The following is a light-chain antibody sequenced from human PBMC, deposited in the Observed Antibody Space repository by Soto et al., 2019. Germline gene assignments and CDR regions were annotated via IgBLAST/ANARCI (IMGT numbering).Light chain of an antibody. Sequence: DIQLTQSPSFLSASVGDRVTITCRASQGISSYLAWYQQKPGKAPTLLIYGASSLQSGVPSRFSGSGSGTDFTLTISSLQPEDSATYYCHQSYSSPWTFGQGTKVDIK. CDR1: QGISSY. CDR2: GAS. CDR3: HQSYSSPWT. J-gene: IGKJ1*01. V-gene: IGKV1-39*01.